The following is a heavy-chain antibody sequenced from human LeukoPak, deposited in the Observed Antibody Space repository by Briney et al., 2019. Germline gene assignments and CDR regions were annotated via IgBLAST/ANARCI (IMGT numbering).Heavy chain of an antibody. CDR1: GGSISSSSYY. CDR3: ASGRYFDWLSSVKAFDY. D-gene: IGHD3-9*01. J-gene: IGHJ4*02. Sequence: PSETLSLTCTVSGGSISSSSYYWGWIRQPPGKGLEWIGSIYYSGSTYYNPSLKSRVTISVDTSKNQFSLKLSSVTAADTAVYYCASGRYFDWLSSVKAFDYWGQGIRVTVSS. V-gene: IGHV4-39*01. CDR2: IYYSGST.